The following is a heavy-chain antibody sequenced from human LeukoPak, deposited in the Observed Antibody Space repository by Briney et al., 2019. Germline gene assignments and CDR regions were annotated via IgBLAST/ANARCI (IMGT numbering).Heavy chain of an antibody. Sequence: SETLSLTCTVSGYSISSGYYWGRIRQPPGKGLVWIGSIYHSGSTYYNPSLKSRVTISVDTSKNQFSLKLRPVTAADTVVYYCEGDKTYEVVNYFDYWGQGTLVNVSS. CDR1: GYSISSGYY. J-gene: IGHJ4*02. CDR2: IYHSGST. D-gene: IGHD4-23*01. CDR3: EGDKTYEVVNYFDY. V-gene: IGHV4-38-2*02.